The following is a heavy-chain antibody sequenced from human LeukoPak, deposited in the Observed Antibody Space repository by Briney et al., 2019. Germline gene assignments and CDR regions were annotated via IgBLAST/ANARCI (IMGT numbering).Heavy chain of an antibody. CDR1: GFTVSSNY. CDR3: ARAPLDYYYYMDV. Sequence: GGSLRLSCAASGFTVSSNYMSWVRQAPGKGLERVSVIYSGGSTYYADSVKGRFTISRDNSKNTLYLQMNSLRAEDTAVYYCARAPLDYYYYMDVWGKGTTVTVSS. V-gene: IGHV3-53*01. CDR2: IYSGGST. J-gene: IGHJ6*03.